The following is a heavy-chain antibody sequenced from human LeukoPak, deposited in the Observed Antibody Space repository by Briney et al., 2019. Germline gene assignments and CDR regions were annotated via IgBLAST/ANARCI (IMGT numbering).Heavy chain of an antibody. Sequence: ASVKVSCKASGYTFTSYDINWVRQAPGQGLEWMGWINTNTGNPTYAQGFTGRFVFSLDTSVSTAYLQISSLKAEDTAVYYCARDGYDLHSWYVADYWGQGTLVTVSS. CDR3: ARDGYDLHSWYVADY. J-gene: IGHJ4*02. V-gene: IGHV7-4-1*02. D-gene: IGHD5-12*01. CDR1: GYTFTSYD. CDR2: INTNTGNP.